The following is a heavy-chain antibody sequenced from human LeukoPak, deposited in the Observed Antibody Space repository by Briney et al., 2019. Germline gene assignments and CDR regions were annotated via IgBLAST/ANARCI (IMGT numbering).Heavy chain of an antibody. Sequence: GESLKISCKASGYRFTSYWIGWVRQMPGKGPEWMGIIYPDDSDTRYSPSFQGQVTISADKSISTAYLQWSSLKASDTAIYYCARTDFGRGSNLDYYFYYMDVWGEGTTVTVSS. V-gene: IGHV5-51*01. D-gene: IGHD3/OR15-3a*01. CDR3: ARTDFGRGSNLDYYFYYMDV. CDR1: GYRFTSYW. CDR2: IYPDDSDT. J-gene: IGHJ6*03.